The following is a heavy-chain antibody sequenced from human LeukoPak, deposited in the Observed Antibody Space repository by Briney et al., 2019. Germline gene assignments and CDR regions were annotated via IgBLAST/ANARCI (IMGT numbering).Heavy chain of an antibody. Sequence: GGSLRLSCAASGFTFSDYHMSWIRQAPGKGLEWVSYISSSGSTIYYADSVKGRFTISRDNAKNSLYLQMNSLRAEDTAVYYCARVIARFASPFYYYGMDVWGQGTTVTVSS. V-gene: IGHV3-11*01. CDR1: GFTFSDYH. J-gene: IGHJ6*02. CDR3: ARVIARFASPFYYYGMDV. D-gene: IGHD3-16*02. CDR2: ISSSGSTI.